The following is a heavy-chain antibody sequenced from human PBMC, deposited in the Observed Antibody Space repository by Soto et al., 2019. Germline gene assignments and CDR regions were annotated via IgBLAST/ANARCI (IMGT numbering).Heavy chain of an antibody. D-gene: IGHD3-10*01. CDR1: GGSISSSSYY. CDR2: MYYSGST. V-gene: IGHV4-39*01. J-gene: IGHJ5*02. Sequence: PSETLSLTCTVSGGSISSSSYYWGWIRQPPGKGLEWIGSMYYSGSTYYKPSLKSRVTISVDTSKNQFSLKLSSVTAADTAVYYCASFPLGSGSQRPNWFDPWGHGTLVTVSS. CDR3: ASFPLGSGSQRPNWFDP.